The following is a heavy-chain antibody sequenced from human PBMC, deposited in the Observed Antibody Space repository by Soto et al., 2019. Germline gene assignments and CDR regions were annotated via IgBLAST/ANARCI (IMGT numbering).Heavy chain of an antibody. CDR1: GYTFTRYG. J-gene: IGHJ6*02. D-gene: IGHD2-8*01. CDR3: AKNGQPPYYYYGMDV. V-gene: IGHV1-18*01. CDR2: ISGYNGDT. Sequence: QGQLVQSGAEVKKPGASVKVSCKASGYTFTRYGISWVRQAPGQGLEWMGWISGYNGDTNYAQKFQGRVTMTIDTSTSTAYMEPRSLTSDDTAVYYCAKNGQPPYYYYGMDVWGQGTTVTVSS.